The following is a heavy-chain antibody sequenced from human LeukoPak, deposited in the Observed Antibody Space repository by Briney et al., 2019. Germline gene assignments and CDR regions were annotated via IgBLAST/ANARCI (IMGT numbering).Heavy chain of an antibody. Sequence: GGSLRLSCAASGFTFSSDAMRWVRQAPGKGLEWVSSISGSGGSTYYADSVKGRFTISRDNSKNTLYVQMNSLRAEDTAVYSCAKGLQWELPFDYWGQGTLVTVSS. V-gene: IGHV3-23*01. D-gene: IGHD1-26*01. J-gene: IGHJ4*02. CDR2: ISGSGGST. CDR1: GFTFSSDA. CDR3: AKGLQWELPFDY.